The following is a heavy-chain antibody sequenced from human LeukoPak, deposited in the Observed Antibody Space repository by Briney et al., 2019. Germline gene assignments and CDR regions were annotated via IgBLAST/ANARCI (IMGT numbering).Heavy chain of an antibody. V-gene: IGHV3-23*01. J-gene: IGHJ4*02. Sequence: GGSLRLSCAASRFTFSSYAMSWVRQAPGKGLEWVSVISGSGGATYYADSVKGRFTISRDNSKNILYLQMNSLRAEDTAVYYCTTKKVGIAVAGPRDYWGQGTLVTVSS. CDR1: RFTFSSYA. CDR3: TTKKVGIAVAGPRDY. D-gene: IGHD6-19*01. CDR2: ISGSGGAT.